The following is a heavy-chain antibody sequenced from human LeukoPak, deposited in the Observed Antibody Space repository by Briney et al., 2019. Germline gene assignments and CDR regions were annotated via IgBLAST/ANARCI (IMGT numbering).Heavy chain of an antibody. J-gene: IGHJ5*02. CDR1: GGSFSGYY. D-gene: IGHD3-3*01. CDR2: INHSGST. CDR3: ARGLRWSGYYGRVNWFDP. Sequence: SETLSLTCAVYGGSFSGYYWSWIRQPPGKGLEWIGEINHSGSTNYNPSLKSRVTISVDTSKNQFSLKLSSVTAADTAVYYCARGLRWSGYYGRVNWFDPWGQGTLVTVSS. V-gene: IGHV4-34*01.